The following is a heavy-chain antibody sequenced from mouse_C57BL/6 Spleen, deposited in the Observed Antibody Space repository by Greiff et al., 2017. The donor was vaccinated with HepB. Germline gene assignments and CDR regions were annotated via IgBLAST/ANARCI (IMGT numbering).Heavy chain of an antibody. D-gene: IGHD1-1*01. J-gene: IGHJ1*03. Sequence: VQLQQSGAELVRPGSSVKLSCKASGYTFTSYWMHWVKQRPIQGLEWIGNIDPSDSETHYNQKFKDKATLTVDKSSSTAYMQLSSLTSEDSAVFYCARSNDYGSSPHWYLDVWGKRTTVTVAS. CDR2: IDPSDSET. CDR3: ARSNDYGSSPHWYLDV. CDR1: GYTFTSYW. V-gene: IGHV1-52*01.